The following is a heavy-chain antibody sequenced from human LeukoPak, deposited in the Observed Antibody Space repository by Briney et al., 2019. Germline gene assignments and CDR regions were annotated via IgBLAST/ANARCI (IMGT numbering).Heavy chain of an antibody. D-gene: IGHD3-22*01. CDR1: GGSISSSSYY. V-gene: IGHV4-39*07. CDR2: IYYSGST. Sequence: SETLSLTCTVSGGSISSSSYYWGWIRQPPGKGLEWIGSIYYSGSTYYNPSLKSRVTISVDTSKNQFSLKLSSVTAADTAVYYCARVEDYYDSSGYFNSWGQGTLVTVSS. J-gene: IGHJ5*02. CDR3: ARVEDYYDSSGYFNS.